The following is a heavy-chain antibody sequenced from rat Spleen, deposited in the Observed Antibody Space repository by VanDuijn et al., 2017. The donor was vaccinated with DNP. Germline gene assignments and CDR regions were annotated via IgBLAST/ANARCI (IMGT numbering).Heavy chain of an antibody. CDR3: ARGSSPDY. J-gene: IGHJ2*01. V-gene: IGHV5-31*01. CDR1: GFKFNNYW. CDR2: ITNTDGNT. D-gene: IGHD1-2*01. Sequence: EVELVESGGGPVQPGRSLKLSCIASGFKFNNYWMTWIRQAPGKGLEWVATITNTDGNTYYSDSVKGRFTISRDNAKSTLYLQVNSLRSEDTATYYCARGSSPDYWGQGVMVTVSS.